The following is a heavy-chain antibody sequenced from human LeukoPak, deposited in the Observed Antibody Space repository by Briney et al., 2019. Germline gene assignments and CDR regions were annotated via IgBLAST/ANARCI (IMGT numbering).Heavy chain of an antibody. Sequence: PSETLSLTCAVSGGSISSGGYSWSWIRQPPGKGLEWIGYIYHSGSTYYNPSLKSRVTMSVDRSKNQFSLKLSSVTAADTAVYYCAREDCSSTSCYADYWGQGTLVTVSS. J-gene: IGHJ4*02. CDR3: AREDCSSTSCYADY. D-gene: IGHD2-2*01. CDR2: IYHSGST. CDR1: GGSISSGGYS. V-gene: IGHV4-30-2*01.